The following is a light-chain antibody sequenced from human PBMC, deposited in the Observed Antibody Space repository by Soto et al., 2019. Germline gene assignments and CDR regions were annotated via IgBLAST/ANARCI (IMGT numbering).Light chain of an antibody. V-gene: IGLV2-11*01. J-gene: IGLJ1*01. CDR2: DVS. CDR3: CSYAGSYTFGYV. CDR1: SSDVGGYNY. Sequence: QSALTQPRSVSGSPGQSVTISCTGTSSDVGGYNYVSWYQQHPGKAPKLMIYDVSKRPSGVPDRFSGSKSGNTASLTISGLQAEDDADYYCCSYAGSYTFGYVFGTGTKLTVL.